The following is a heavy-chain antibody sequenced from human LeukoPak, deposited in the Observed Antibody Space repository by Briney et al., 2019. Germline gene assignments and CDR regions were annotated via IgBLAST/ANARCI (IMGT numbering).Heavy chain of an antibody. CDR3: ARVGPSHFYDSSGYFDY. J-gene: IGHJ4*02. CDR1: GYTFTSYG. CDR2: ISAYNGNT. D-gene: IGHD3-22*01. Sequence: VASVKVSCKASGYTFTSYGISWVRQAPGQGLEWMGWISAYNGNTNYAQKLQGRVTMTTDTSTSTAYMELRSLRSDDTALYYCARVGPSHFYDSSGYFDYWGQGTLVTVSS. V-gene: IGHV1-18*01.